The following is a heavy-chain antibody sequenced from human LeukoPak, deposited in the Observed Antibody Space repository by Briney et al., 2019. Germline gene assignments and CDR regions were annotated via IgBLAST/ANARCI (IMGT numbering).Heavy chain of an antibody. CDR3: AKDVRKNSYGHYYYMDV. CDR1: GFTFSSYG. CDR2: IRYDGSNK. Sequence: GGSLRLSCAASGFTFSSYGMSWVRQAPGKGLEWVAFIRYDGSNKYYADSVKGRFTISRDNSKNTLYLQMNSLRAEDTAVYYCAKDVRKNSYGHYYYMDVWGKGTTVTISS. J-gene: IGHJ6*03. V-gene: IGHV3-30*02. D-gene: IGHD5-18*01.